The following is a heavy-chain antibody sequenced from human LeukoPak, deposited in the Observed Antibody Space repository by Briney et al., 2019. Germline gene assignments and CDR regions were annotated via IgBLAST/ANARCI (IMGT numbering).Heavy chain of an antibody. D-gene: IGHD1-7*01. V-gene: IGHV7-4-1*02. J-gene: IGHJ2*01. CDR1: GYTFTIYA. CDR2: INTNTGNP. Sequence: GASVKVSCKASGYTFTIYAMNWVRQAPGQGLEWMGWINTNTGNPTYAQGFTGRFVFSLDTSVSTAYLQISSLKAEDTAVYYCARARTNWVKWYFDLWGRGTLVTVSS. CDR3: ARARTNWVKWYFDL.